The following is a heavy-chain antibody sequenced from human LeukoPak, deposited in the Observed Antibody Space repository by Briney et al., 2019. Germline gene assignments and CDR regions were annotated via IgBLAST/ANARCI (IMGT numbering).Heavy chain of an antibody. CDR2: INPNSGGT. V-gene: IGHV1-2*02. CDR3: ARDLLTLSYYYDSSGYPRYFDY. CDR1: GYTFTGYY. Sequence: GASVKVSCKASGYTFTGYYMHWVRQAPGQGLEWMGWINPNSGGTNYAQKFQGRVTMTRDTSISTAYMELSRLRSGDTAVYYCARDLLTLSYYYDSSGYPRYFDYWGQGTLVTVSS. J-gene: IGHJ4*02. D-gene: IGHD3-22*01.